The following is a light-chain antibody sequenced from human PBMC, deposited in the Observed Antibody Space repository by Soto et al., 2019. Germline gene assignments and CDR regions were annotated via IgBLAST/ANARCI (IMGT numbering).Light chain of an antibody. Sequence: EIVLTQSPGTLSLSPGERATLSCRASQSVSSSYLAWYQQKPGQAPRLLIYGASSRATGIPDRFSGSGSRTDFTLTISRLEPEDIAVYYCQQDGSSPLTFGGGTKVEIK. CDR1: QSVSSSY. CDR3: QQDGSSPLT. J-gene: IGKJ4*02. CDR2: GAS. V-gene: IGKV3-20*01.